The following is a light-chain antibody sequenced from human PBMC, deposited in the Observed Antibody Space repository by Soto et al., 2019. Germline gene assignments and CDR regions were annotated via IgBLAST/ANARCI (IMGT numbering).Light chain of an antibody. CDR2: KAS. CDR3: QQYNSYPS. J-gene: IGKJ4*01. CDR1: QSISSW. V-gene: IGKV1-5*03. Sequence: DIPMTQSPSTLSASVGDRVTITCRASQSISSWLAWYQQKPGKAPMLLIYKASSLESGVPSRFSGSGSGTEFTLTISSLQPDNFASYYCQQYNSYPSFGGGTKLEIK.